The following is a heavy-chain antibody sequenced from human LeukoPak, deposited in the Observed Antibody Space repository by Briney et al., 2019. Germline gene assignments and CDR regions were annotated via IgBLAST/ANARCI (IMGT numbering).Heavy chain of an antibody. CDR3: ARYSSTFRGDAFDI. V-gene: IGHV4-30-4*01. Sequence: SQILSLTCTVSGGSISSADYYWSWIRPPPGKGLEWIGYIYYSGSTYYNPSLKSRATISLDTSKNQFSLKLSSVTPADTAVYYCARYSSTFRGDAFDIWGQGTMVTVSS. CDR1: GGSISSADYY. J-gene: IGHJ3*02. CDR2: IYYSGST. D-gene: IGHD6-13*01.